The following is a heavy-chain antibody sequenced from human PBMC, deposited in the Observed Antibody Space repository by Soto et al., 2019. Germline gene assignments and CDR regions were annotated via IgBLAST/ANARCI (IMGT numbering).Heavy chain of an antibody. D-gene: IGHD1-20*01. CDR2: IYYSARS. V-gene: IGHV4-38-2*01. Sequence: PSETLSLTCEVSGYSISSGYYWAWLRQPPGKGLEWIGSIYYSARSFYNPSLRSRVTLLVDTSKNQVSLQLTSVTAADTAVYYCARGGQYNWYYGWFDPWGQGAQVTVSS. J-gene: IGHJ5*02. CDR3: ARGGQYNWYYGWFDP. CDR1: GYSISSGYY.